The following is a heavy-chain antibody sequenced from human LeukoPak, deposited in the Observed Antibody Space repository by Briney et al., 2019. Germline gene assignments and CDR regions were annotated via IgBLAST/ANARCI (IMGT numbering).Heavy chain of an antibody. Sequence: GGSLRLSCAASGFPFSGSGMHWVRQAPGKGLEWVAIVWYDGSNQYYADSVKGRFTISRDNSKNTLYLQMNSLGVEDTAVYYFATGGAAVVLTVGFFQYWGQGNLVTVSS. D-gene: IGHD6-13*01. V-gene: IGHV3-33*01. J-gene: IGHJ1*01. CDR2: VWYDGSNQ. CDR3: ATGGAAVVLTVGFFQY. CDR1: GFPFSGSG.